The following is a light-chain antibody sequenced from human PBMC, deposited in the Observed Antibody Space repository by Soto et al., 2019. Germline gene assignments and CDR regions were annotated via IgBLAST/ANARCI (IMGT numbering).Light chain of an antibody. CDR2: GNS. Sequence: QSVLTQPPSVSGAPGQRVTISCTGSSSNIGAGYDVHWYQQLPGTAPKLLIYGNSNRPSGVPDRFSGSKSGTSASLAITGLQAEDEADYYCQSYDSSLIGSHVVFGGGTQLTVL. J-gene: IGLJ2*01. V-gene: IGLV1-40*01. CDR3: QSYDSSLIGSHVV. CDR1: SSNIGAGYD.